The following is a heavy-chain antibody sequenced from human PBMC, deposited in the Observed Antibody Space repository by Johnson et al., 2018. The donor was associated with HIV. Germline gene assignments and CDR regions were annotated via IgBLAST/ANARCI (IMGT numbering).Heavy chain of an antibody. CDR3: AVTSIAGRPKWQDVFDI. J-gene: IGHJ3*02. D-gene: IGHD6-6*01. CDR1: GFTFNSYA. CDR2: RSYAGTNK. Sequence: QVQLVESGGGVVQHGRSLRLSCAAAGFTFNSYALHWVRQAPRKGREWVAIRSYAGTNKHYADSVSGRFTSSRDNSKNTLYLQMKSLSPEDTAVYFCAVTSIAGRPKWQDVFDIWGQGTMVTVSS. V-gene: IGHV3-30*04.